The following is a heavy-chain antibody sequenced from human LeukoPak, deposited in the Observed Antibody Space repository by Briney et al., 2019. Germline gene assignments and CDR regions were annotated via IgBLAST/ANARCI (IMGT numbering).Heavy chain of an antibody. D-gene: IGHD5-18*01. CDR3: ARGYSYGQYYFDY. V-gene: IGHV3-64*01. J-gene: IGHJ4*02. CDR2: ISSNGGST. CDR1: GFTFSSYA. Sequence: PGGSLRLSCAASGFTFSSYAMHWVRQAPGEGLEYVSAISSNGGSTYYANSVKGRFTISRDNSKNTLYLQMGSLRAEDVAVYYCARGYSYGQYYFDYWGQGTLVTVSS.